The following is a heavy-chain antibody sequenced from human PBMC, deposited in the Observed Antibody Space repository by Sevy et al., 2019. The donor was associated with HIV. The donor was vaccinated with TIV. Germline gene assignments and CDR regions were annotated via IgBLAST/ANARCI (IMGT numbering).Heavy chain of an antibody. CDR2: ISDDGSNK. D-gene: IGHD3-10*01. Sequence: GGSLRLSCAASGFTLSSYAMHWVRQAPGKGLEWVAVISDDGSNKYYAYSVKGRFTISRDNSKNTLYLQMNSLRAEDTAVYYCARDEGAGSYYFDYWGQGSLVTVSS. CDR3: ARDEGAGSYYFDY. CDR1: GFTLSSYA. J-gene: IGHJ4*02. V-gene: IGHV3-30-3*01.